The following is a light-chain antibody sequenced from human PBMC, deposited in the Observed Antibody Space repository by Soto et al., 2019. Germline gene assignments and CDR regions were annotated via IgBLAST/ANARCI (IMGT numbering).Light chain of an antibody. V-gene: IGKV3-20*01. CDR2: ATS. Sequence: DIVLTQSPDTLSLSPGNRATLSCRASQSLTNSYIACYQDKPGQATRLIIYATSSRATGIPDRFSGSGAGTDFTLTITLLEPDDVAVFYYQQYGTSEIIFGQGTRLEIK. J-gene: IGKJ5*01. CDR3: QQYGTSEII. CDR1: QSLTNSY.